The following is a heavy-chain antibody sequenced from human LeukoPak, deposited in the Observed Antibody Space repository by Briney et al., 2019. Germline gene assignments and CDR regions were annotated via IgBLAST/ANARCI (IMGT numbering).Heavy chain of an antibody. Sequence: ALQTLSLTCTVSGGSISSGGYYWSWIRQHPGKGLEWIGYIYYSGSTYYNPSLKSRVTISVDTSKNQFSLKLSSVTAADTAVYYCARFRYSGYVGPPTTNWFDPWGQGTLVTVSS. D-gene: IGHD5-12*01. CDR3: ARFRYSGYVGPPTTNWFDP. J-gene: IGHJ5*02. CDR2: IYYSGST. CDR1: GGSISSGGYY. V-gene: IGHV4-31*03.